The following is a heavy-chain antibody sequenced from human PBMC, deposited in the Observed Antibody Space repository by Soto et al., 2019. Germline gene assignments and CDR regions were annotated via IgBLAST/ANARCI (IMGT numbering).Heavy chain of an antibody. J-gene: IGHJ6*02. Sequence: QEQLVESGGGAVQPGRSLRLSCAASGFSVSDYGMHWVRQAPGKGLEWVAVMWYDGSKEHYEEYVRGRFIISRDNSKKTADLQMNSLRAEDTAVYFCAKDRADCSTGPCYADLDVWGQGTTVTVSS. CDR3: AKDRADCSTGPCYADLDV. CDR2: MWYDGSKE. V-gene: IGHV3-33*03. CDR1: GFSVSDYG. D-gene: IGHD2-2*01.